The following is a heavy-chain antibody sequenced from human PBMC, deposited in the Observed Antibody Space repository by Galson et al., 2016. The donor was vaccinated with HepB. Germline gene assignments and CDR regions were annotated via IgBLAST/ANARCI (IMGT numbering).Heavy chain of an antibody. J-gene: IGHJ4*02. V-gene: IGHV2-5*01. CDR3: AHSKRLGVFTLFDS. CDR1: GVSLNNNAMA. Sequence: PALVKPTQTLTLTCTLSGVSLNNNAMAVGWIRQPPGKALEWLALVYSNDDKRYSPSLRSRLTITRDTSKNQVVLTMTNLDPLDTATYFCAHSKRLGVFTLFDSWGQGILVTVSS. D-gene: IGHD1-1*01. CDR2: VYSNDDK.